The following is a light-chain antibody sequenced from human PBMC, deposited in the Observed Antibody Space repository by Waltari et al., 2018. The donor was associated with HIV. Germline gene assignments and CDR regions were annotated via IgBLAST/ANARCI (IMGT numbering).Light chain of an antibody. Sequence: SYELTQPPSVSVSPGQTARITCSGDALPKRYAYWYQPKPGQAPVLVIYQDSERPSGFPERFSGSSSGTTVTLTISGVQAEDEADYYCQSADSSGTYRVFGGGTKLTVL. CDR3: QSADSSGTYRV. CDR2: QDS. J-gene: IGLJ3*02. V-gene: IGLV3-25*03. CDR1: ALPKRY.